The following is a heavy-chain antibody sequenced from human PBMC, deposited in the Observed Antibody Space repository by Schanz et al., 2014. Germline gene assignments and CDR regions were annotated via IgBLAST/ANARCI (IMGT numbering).Heavy chain of an antibody. CDR3: ARGRGCTGGSCYSWFDL. Sequence: QVQLVQSGAEVKKPGASVKVSCKASGYTFVSYSMHWVRQAPGQGLEWMGWINPNTGGTNFAQKFQGWVTVTRDTSISTVYMELSRVTYEDTAVYYCARGRGCTGGSCYSWFDLWGQGTLVTVAS. V-gene: IGHV1-2*04. CDR1: GYTFVSYS. D-gene: IGHD2-15*01. CDR2: INPNTGGT. J-gene: IGHJ5*02.